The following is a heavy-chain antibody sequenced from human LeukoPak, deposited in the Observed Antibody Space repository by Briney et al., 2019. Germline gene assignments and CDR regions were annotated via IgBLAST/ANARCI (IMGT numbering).Heavy chain of an antibody. CDR1: GFTFSSYA. D-gene: IGHD2-2*01. J-gene: IGHJ4*02. Sequence: PGGSLRHSCAASGFTFSSYAMSWVRQAPGKGLEWVSALSASGGNTYYADSVKGRFTISRDNSKNTLSLRMNSLRAEDTAVYYCEKIYCSTTSCQYFAYWGQGTLVTVSS. V-gene: IGHV3-23*01. CDR3: EKIYCSTTSCQYFAY. CDR2: LSASGGNT.